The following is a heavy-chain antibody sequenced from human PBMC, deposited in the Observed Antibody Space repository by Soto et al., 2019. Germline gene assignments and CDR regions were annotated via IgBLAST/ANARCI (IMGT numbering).Heavy chain of an antibody. CDR3: ARARGIAAAGADAFDI. D-gene: IGHD6-13*01. J-gene: IGHJ3*02. Sequence: SETLSLTCTVSGGSISSGGYYWSWIRQHPGKGLEWIGYIYYSGSTYYNPSLKSRVTISVDTSKNQFSLKLSSVTAADTAVYYCARARGIAAAGADAFDIWGQGTMVTVS. CDR2: IYYSGST. V-gene: IGHV4-31*03. CDR1: GGSISSGGYY.